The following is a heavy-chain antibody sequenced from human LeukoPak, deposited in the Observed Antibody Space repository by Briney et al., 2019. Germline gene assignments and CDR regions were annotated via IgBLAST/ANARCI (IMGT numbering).Heavy chain of an antibody. Sequence: ASVKVSCKVSGYTLTELSMHWVRQAPGKGLEWMGGFDPEDGETIYAQKFQGRVTMTEDTSTDTAYMELSSLRSEDTAVYYCARGPRIVVVPAAIPQDPRKYYYYMDVWGKGTTVTVSS. CDR3: ARGPRIVVVPAAIPQDPRKYYYYMDV. CDR1: GYTLTELS. V-gene: IGHV1-24*01. D-gene: IGHD2-2*02. J-gene: IGHJ6*03. CDR2: FDPEDGET.